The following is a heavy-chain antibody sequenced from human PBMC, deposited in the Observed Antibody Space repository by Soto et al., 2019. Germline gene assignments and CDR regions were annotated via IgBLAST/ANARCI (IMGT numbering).Heavy chain of an antibody. CDR3: ARDSAESGTRD. V-gene: IGHV3-33*01. Sequence: QVQLVESGGGVVQPGRSLRLSCAASGFTFSSYGMHWVRQAPGKGLEWVAVIWYDGSNKYYADSVKGRFTISRDNSKNTLYLQMNSLRAEDTAVYYGARDSAESGTRDWGQGTLVTVSS. J-gene: IGHJ4*02. CDR1: GFTFSSYG. CDR2: IWYDGSNK. D-gene: IGHD5-12*01.